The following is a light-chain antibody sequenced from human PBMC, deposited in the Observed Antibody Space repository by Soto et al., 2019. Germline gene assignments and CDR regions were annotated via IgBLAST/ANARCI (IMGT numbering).Light chain of an antibody. J-gene: IGKJ4*01. CDR3: QQRVNRVT. CDR1: QSVTTY. CDR2: DSS. Sequence: EIVFTQSPATLSFSPGERASLSCRASQSVTTYLAWYQQKPGQAPRLLIYDSSNRATGIPARFSGSGSGTDFTLTISSLESEDFAVYYCQQRVNRVTFGGGTKVDIK. V-gene: IGKV3-11*01.